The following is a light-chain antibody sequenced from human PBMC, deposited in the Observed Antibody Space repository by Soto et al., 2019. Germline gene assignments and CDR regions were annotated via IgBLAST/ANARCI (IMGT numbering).Light chain of an antibody. J-gene: IGLJ1*01. V-gene: IGLV2-14*01. Sequence: LPHSPSLVLSTGRLVPNSSARSNRNVGGYNYVSWYQQHPGKAPKLMIYDVSNRPSGVSNRFSGSKSGNTASLTISGLQAEDEADYYCSSYTSSSTYVFGTGTKVTVL. CDR3: SSYTSSSTYV. CDR2: DVS. CDR1: NRNVGGYNY.